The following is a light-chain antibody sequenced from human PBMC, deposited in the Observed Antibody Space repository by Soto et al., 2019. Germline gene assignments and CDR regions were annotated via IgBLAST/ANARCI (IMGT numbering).Light chain of an antibody. CDR3: QQRGDWPPIT. CDR2: NAS. Sequence: EIALTQSPGTLSLSPGERPTLSCRASQSVTSRYLAWYQQKPGQPPRLLIYNASNRTTGIPARFSGSGSGTDFTLTISSLEPEDFAVYYCQQRGDWPPITFGQGTRLEIK. J-gene: IGKJ5*01. CDR1: QSVTSRY. V-gene: IGKV3-11*01.